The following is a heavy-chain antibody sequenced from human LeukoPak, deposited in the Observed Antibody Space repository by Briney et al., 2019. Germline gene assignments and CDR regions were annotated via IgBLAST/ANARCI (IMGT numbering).Heavy chain of an antibody. Sequence: GESLRLSCAASGFTFSNHVIHWVRQAPGKGLGWLAVISYDGTNKYYADSVKGRFTIPRDHSQSTVDLHMNNLRGADTAVYYCVRSPTYYNMDVWGKGTTVTVSS. V-gene: IGHV3-30*04. CDR3: VRSPTYYNMDV. CDR1: GFTFSNHV. CDR2: ISYDGTNK. J-gene: IGHJ6*03.